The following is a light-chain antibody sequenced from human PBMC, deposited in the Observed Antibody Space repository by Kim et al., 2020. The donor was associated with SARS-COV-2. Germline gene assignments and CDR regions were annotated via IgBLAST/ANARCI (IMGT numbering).Light chain of an antibody. Sequence: SPGERATRSCRASQSVSSNLAWYQQKPGQAPRLLIYGAATRATGIPARCSGSGSGTEVTLTISSLQSEDVAVDYCQQYNNWPALTFGGGTKVDIK. CDR2: GAA. CDR3: QQYNNWPALT. V-gene: IGKV3-15*01. J-gene: IGKJ4*01. CDR1: QSVSSN.